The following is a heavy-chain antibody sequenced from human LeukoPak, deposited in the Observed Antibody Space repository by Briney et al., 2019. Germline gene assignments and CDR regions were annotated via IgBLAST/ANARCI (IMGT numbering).Heavy chain of an antibody. CDR3: AREGGRAAPGRFDY. CDR1: GINFRSSG. CDR2: IQNDGTDK. Sequence: GGSLSLSCAASGINFRSSGMHWVRQAPGKGLEWVAFIQNDGTDKSYAASVQGRFTISRDNSKNTVYLHMNSLRADDTALYYCAREGGRAAPGRFDYWGQGTLVTVSS. V-gene: IGHV3-30*02. D-gene: IGHD6-13*01. J-gene: IGHJ4*02.